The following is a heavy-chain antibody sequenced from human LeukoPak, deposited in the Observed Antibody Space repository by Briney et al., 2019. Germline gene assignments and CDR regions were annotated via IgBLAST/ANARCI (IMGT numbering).Heavy chain of an antibody. D-gene: IGHD6-19*01. CDR3: AKYGNSGWVIDN. CDR1: GGSIGSNY. V-gene: IGHV4-59*08. Sequence: SETLSLTCTVFGGSIGSNYWTWIRQPPGKGLEYIGYIYYTGGTNYNPSLKSRVTISVDTSKNQFSLKLSSVTAADTAVYFCAKYGNSGWVIDNWGQGTLVTVSS. CDR2: IYYTGGT. J-gene: IGHJ4*02.